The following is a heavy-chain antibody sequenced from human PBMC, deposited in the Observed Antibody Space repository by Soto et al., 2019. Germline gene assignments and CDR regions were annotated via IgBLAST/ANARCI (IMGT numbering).Heavy chain of an antibody. Sequence: EVQVLQSGGGLVQPGGSLRLSCAASGLTFSRFAMSWVRQAPGKGLEWVATIHGSGAITNYADSVRGRFTISRDNSKDTMYLQLNTRRVEDTAVYYCAKDKGPGSYTNWCFDVWGRGTLVTVSS. CDR3: AKDKGPGSYTNWCFDV. CDR1: GLTFSRFA. D-gene: IGHD3-10*01. CDR2: IHGSGAIT. V-gene: IGHV3-23*01. J-gene: IGHJ2*01.